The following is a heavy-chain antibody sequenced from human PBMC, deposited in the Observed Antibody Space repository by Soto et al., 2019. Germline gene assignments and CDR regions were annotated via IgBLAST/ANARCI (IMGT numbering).Heavy chain of an antibody. J-gene: IGHJ3*02. CDR1: GYTFTSYD. D-gene: IGHD3-9*01. Sequence: VASVKVSCKASGYTFTSYDINWVRQATGQGLEWMGWMNPNSGNTGYAQKFQGRVTMTRNTSISTAYMELSSLRSEDTAVYYCASSDRTGGQHITYAFDIWGQGTMVTVSS. CDR3: ASSDRTGGQHITYAFDI. V-gene: IGHV1-8*01. CDR2: MNPNSGNT.